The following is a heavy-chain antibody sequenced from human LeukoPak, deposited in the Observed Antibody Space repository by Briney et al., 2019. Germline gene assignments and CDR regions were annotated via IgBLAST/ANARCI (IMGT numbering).Heavy chain of an antibody. CDR2: IYDSGST. V-gene: IGHV4-59*08. J-gene: IGHJ3*02. CDR1: GGSISSYY. Sequence: PSETLSLTCTVSGGSISSYYWNWIRQPPGKGLEWIGYIYDSGSTKSNPSLRSRVTMSVDTSRNQFSLKLSSVTAADAAVYYCARHWGDSPNHSDDLYAFDIWGEGTMVTVS. CDR3: ARHWGDSPNHSDDLYAFDI. D-gene: IGHD1-14*01.